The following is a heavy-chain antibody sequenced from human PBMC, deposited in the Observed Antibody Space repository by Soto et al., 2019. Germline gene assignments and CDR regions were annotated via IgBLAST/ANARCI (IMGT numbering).Heavy chain of an antibody. CDR3: AKVGSGWYLNYYGMDV. CDR1: GFTFSSCG. Sequence: QVQLVESGGGVVQPGRSLRLSCAASGFTFSSCGMHWVRQAPGKGLEWVAVISYDGSNKYYADSVKGRFTISRDNSKNTLYLQMNSLRAEDTAVYYCAKVGSGWYLNYYGMDVWGQGTTVTVSS. CDR2: ISYDGSNK. J-gene: IGHJ6*02. V-gene: IGHV3-30*18. D-gene: IGHD6-19*01.